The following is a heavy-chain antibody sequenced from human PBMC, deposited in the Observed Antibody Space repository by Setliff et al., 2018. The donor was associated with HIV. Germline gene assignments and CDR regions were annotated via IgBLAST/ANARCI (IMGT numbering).Heavy chain of an antibody. J-gene: IGHJ4*02. V-gene: IGHV3-15*01. CDR3: TTVHYCSTTRCYIFDY. Sequence: GGSLRLSCAASGFTFRNAWMNWVRQAPGKGLEWVGRIKSKADGGTTDYAAPVKGRFTFSRDDSKNTLYLQMNSLKTEDTAVYYCTTVHYCSTTRCYIFDYWGLGTLVTVS. CDR1: GFTFRNAW. D-gene: IGHD2-2*01. CDR2: IKSKADGGTT.